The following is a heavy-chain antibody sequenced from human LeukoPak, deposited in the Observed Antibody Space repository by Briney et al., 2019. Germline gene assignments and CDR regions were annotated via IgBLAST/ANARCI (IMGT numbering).Heavy chain of an antibody. D-gene: IGHD1-26*01. V-gene: IGHV5-10-1*01. CDR1: GYTFTSYW. Sequence: PGESLMISCQRSGYTFTSYWITWVRQLPGKGLEWMGRIDPSDSYTNYSPSFQGHVTISADKSISTAYLQWSSLKASDTAMYYCARLILGATPDYWGQGTLVTVSS. J-gene: IGHJ4*02. CDR3: ARLILGATPDY. CDR2: IDPSDSYT.